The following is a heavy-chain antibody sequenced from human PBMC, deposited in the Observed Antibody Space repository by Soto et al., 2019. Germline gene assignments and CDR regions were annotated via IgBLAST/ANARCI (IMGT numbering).Heavy chain of an antibody. Sequence: QVLLVESGGGVVQPGRSLRLSCAGSGFTFSNYGLHWVRQAPGKGLDWVSFISFDGSHKYYADSVKGRFTISRDNSNNMLYRQMDRLTTEDTAVYYCAKDGAPRYCSRSSCHPAGAYWGQGTLVTVSS. V-gene: IGHV3-30*18. D-gene: IGHD2-15*01. CDR2: ISFDGSHK. CDR3: AKDGAPRYCSRSSCHPAGAY. J-gene: IGHJ4*02. CDR1: GFTFSNYG.